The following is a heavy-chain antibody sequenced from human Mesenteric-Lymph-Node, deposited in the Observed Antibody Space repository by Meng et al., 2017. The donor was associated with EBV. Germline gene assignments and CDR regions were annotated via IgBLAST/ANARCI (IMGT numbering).Heavy chain of an antibody. Sequence: QVPLVQSGAEVKKPGASVKVSCKASGYTFSTYGISCVRQAPGQGLEWMGWISPFNGNTNYAQNLQDRVTMTTDTSTTTAYMELRNLRSDDTAVYYCARDVLGSGDYWGQGTLVTVS. D-gene: IGHD5-12*01. CDR2: ISPFNGNT. V-gene: IGHV1-18*01. CDR1: GYTFSTYG. J-gene: IGHJ4*02. CDR3: ARDVLGSGDY.